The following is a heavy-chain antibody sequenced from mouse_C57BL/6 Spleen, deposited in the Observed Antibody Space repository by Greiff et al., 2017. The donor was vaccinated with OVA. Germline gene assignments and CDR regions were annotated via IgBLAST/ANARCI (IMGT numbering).Heavy chain of an antibody. Sequence: VQLQQPGAELVKPGASVKMSCKASGYTFTSYWITWVKQRPGQGLEWIGDIYPGSGSTNYNEKFKSKATLTVDTSSSTAYMRLSSLTSEDSAVYYCARTIIYYYGSSYVPWYFDVWGTGTTVTVSS. CDR2: IYPGSGST. V-gene: IGHV1-55*01. CDR1: GYTFTSYW. J-gene: IGHJ1*03. D-gene: IGHD1-1*01. CDR3: ARTIIYYYGSSYVPWYFDV.